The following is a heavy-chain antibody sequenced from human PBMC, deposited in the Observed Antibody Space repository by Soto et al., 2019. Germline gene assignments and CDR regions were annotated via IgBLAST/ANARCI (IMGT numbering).Heavy chain of an antibody. Sequence: PGGSLRLSCAAPGFTFNNNAMSWVRQAPGKGLEWVSSISSSSSYIYYADSVKGRFTISRDNAKNSLYLQMNSLRAEDTAVYYCARDRVVPAAQSYYYYYGMDVWGQGTTVTVSS. CDR1: GFTFNNNA. J-gene: IGHJ6*02. CDR2: ISSSSSYI. V-gene: IGHV3-21*01. CDR3: ARDRVVPAAQSYYYYYGMDV. D-gene: IGHD2-2*01.